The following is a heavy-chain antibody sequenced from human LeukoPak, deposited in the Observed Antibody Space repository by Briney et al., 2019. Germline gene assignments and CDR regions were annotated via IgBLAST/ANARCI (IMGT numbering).Heavy chain of an antibody. CDR2: ISGSGATT. CDR3: VKDRETYYDPGGYYCIWLDP. CDR1: GFTFSTYA. J-gene: IGHJ5*02. Sequence: GGSLRLSCAASGFTFSTYAMTWVRQAPGKGLEWVSSISGSGATTYYADSVMGRFTISIDNSKSTLFLQMNCMRADDTAVYHCVKDRETYYDPGGYYCIWLDPWGLGTLVTVSS. V-gene: IGHV3-23*01. D-gene: IGHD3-22*01.